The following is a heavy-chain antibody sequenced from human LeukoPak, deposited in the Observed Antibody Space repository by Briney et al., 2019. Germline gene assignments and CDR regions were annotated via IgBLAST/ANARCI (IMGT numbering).Heavy chain of an antibody. CDR2: IYYSGST. CDR3: ARHSTRIPFDY. CDR1: GGSISSYH. D-gene: IGHD2-2*02. V-gene: IGHV4-59*08. J-gene: IGHJ4*02. Sequence: SETLSLTCTVSGGSISSYHWSWIRQPPGKGLEWIGYIYYSGSTNYNPSLKSRLTISVDTSKNQFSLKLTSVTAADTAVYYCARHSTRIPFDYWGQGILVTVSS.